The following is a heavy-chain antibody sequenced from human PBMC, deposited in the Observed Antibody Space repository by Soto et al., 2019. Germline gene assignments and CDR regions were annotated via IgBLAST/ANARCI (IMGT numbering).Heavy chain of an antibody. V-gene: IGHV2-5*02. CDR2: IYWDDDK. D-gene: IGHD4-17*01. J-gene: IGHJ4*02. Sequence: QITLKESGPTLVKPTQTLTLTCTFSGFSLSTNGVGVGWIRQPPGKALERLALIYWDDDKNYSPSLTSRLTITKDTAKSQVVLTMTNMDPVDTGTYYCAHVEATVTKVWGQGTLVTVSA. CDR3: AHVEATVTKV. CDR1: GFSLSTNGVG.